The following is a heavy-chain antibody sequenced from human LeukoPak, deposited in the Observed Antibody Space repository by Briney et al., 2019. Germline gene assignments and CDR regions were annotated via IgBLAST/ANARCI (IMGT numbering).Heavy chain of an antibody. V-gene: IGHV3-23*01. CDR3: ARDLLTAMPFDY. Sequence: GGSLRLSCAASGFPFRSHAMGWVRQAPGKGLQWVSSITYSGSDTYYAASVKGRFTISRDNSKNTLYLQMNSLRAEDTAVYYCARDLLTAMPFDYWGQGTLVTVSS. CDR2: ITYSGSDT. CDR1: GFPFRSHA. J-gene: IGHJ4*02. D-gene: IGHD2-2*01.